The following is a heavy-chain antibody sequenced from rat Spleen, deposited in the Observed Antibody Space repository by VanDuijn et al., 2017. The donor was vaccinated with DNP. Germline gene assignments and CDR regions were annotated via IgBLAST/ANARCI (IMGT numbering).Heavy chain of an antibody. CDR3: TRRAGLSYYFDY. D-gene: IGHD1-1*01. Sequence: EVQLVESGGGLVQPGRSLKFSCAASGFTFSDYAMAWVRQAPKKGLGWVATIIFDGSTTYYRDSVKGRFTISRDNAKSTLFLRMDSLRSEDTATYYCTRRAGLSYYFDYWGQGVMVTVSS. CDR2: IIFDGSTT. V-gene: IGHV5-17*01. CDR1: GFTFSDYA. J-gene: IGHJ2*01.